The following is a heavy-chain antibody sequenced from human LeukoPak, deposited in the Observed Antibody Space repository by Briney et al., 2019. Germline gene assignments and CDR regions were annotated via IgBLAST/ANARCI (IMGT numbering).Heavy chain of an antibody. V-gene: IGHV4-59*08. CDR1: GGTISSYY. D-gene: IGHD6-19*01. J-gene: IGHJ4*02. Sequence: PSETLSLTCTVSGGTISSYYWNWIRQPPGKGLEWIGYIHYSGSTKYNPSLKSRVTISVDTSRNQFSLKLSSVTAADTAVYYCARWYSSGRAFDYWGQGTLVTVSS. CDR2: IHYSGST. CDR3: ARWYSSGRAFDY.